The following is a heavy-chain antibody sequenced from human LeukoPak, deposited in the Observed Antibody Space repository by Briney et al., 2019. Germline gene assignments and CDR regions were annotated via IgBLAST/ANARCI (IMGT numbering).Heavy chain of an antibody. CDR3: ARWQEGLGTFYIDS. CDR2: IRPKDGGT. J-gene: IGHJ4*02. CDR1: GYSFTGYY. V-gene: IGHV1-2*02. Sequence: ASVKVSFKASGYSFTGYYMKWVRQAPGQGLEWMGWIRPKDGGTNYAQKFQGRVTLTSDTSINTAYMELSGLRYDDSAVYYCARWQEGLGTFYIDSWGQGTLVTVSS. D-gene: IGHD2/OR15-2a*01.